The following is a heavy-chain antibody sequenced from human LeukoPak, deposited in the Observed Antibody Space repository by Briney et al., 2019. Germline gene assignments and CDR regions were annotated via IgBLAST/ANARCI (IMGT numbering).Heavy chain of an antibody. D-gene: IGHD4/OR15-4a*01. CDR2: ISSSSSYI. J-gene: IGHJ4*02. Sequence: GGSLRLSCAASGFTFSGYTMIWVRQAPGKGLEWVSSISSSSSYIYYADSVKGRFTISRDNAKNSMNLQMNSLRAEDTAIYYCARVVPDMFDYDSTFDYWGQGALVTVSS. CDR3: ARVVPDMFDYDSTFDY. CDR1: GFTFSGYT. V-gene: IGHV3-21*01.